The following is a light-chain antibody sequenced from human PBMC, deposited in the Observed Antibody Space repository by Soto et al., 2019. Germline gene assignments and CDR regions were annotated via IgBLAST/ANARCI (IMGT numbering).Light chain of an antibody. Sequence: EIVLTQSPGTLSLSPGERATLSCRASQTVNSNYLAWYQQRPGQAPRLLMYSASIRAAGIPDRFSGSGSGTDFTLTISRLEPEDFAVYHCHQFGRSPIFTFGPGTTVDIK. J-gene: IGKJ3*01. CDR1: QTVNSNY. V-gene: IGKV3-20*01. CDR3: HQFGRSPIFT. CDR2: SAS.